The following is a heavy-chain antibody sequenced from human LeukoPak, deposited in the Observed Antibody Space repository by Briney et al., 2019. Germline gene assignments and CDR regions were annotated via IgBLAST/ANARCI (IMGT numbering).Heavy chain of an antibody. CDR2: ISGSGGST. Sequence: GGSLRLSCAASGFTFSSCAMSWVRQAPGKGLEWVSAISGSGGSTYYADSVKGRFTISRDNSKNTLYLQMNSLRAEDTAVYYCAKDRVDIVVVPAAGFSDGFDPWGQGTLVTVSS. J-gene: IGHJ5*02. V-gene: IGHV3-23*01. D-gene: IGHD2-2*01. CDR1: GFTFSSCA. CDR3: AKDRVDIVVVPAAGFSDGFDP.